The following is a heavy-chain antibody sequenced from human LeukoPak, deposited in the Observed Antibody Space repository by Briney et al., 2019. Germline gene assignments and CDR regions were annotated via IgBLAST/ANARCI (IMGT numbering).Heavy chain of an antibody. J-gene: IGHJ4*02. CDR1: GYTFTSYG. V-gene: IGHV1-18*01. Sequence: GASVKVSCKASGYTFTSYGISWVRQAPGQGLEWMGWISAYNGNTNYAQKLQGRVTMTTDTSTSTAYMELRSLRSDDTAVYYCARGTENYDSSGPIDYWGQGTLVTVSS. CDR3: ARGTENYDSSGPIDY. CDR2: ISAYNGNT. D-gene: IGHD3-22*01.